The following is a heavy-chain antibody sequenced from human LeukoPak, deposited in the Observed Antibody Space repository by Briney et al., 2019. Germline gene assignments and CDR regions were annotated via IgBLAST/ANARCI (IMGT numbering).Heavy chain of an antibody. D-gene: IGHD3-22*01. CDR2: INPDTGGT. V-gene: IGHV1-2*02. CDR1: GYTFTDYY. J-gene: IGHJ4*02. CDR3: ARGPRYYYDRSGYHF. Sequence: ASVTVSCKASGYTFTDYYMHWVRQAPGQGLEWMGWINPDTGGTNYAQNFQGSITMTRDTSISTAYMELNRLRSDDTAVYYCARGPRYYYDRSGYHFWGQGTLVTVSS.